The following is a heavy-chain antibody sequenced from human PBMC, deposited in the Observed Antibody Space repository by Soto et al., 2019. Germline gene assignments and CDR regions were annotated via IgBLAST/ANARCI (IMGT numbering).Heavy chain of an antibody. V-gene: IGHV4-61*01. D-gene: IGHD6-6*01. CDR1: GASVSSGRHS. J-gene: IGHJ4*02. CDR2: IYYSGST. CDR3: ARDPLGWSSSHFFQL. Sequence: SETLSLTCSVSGASVSSGRHSWSWIRQSPGKGLEWIGFIYYSGSTNYNPSLKSRVTISVDTSKNQFSLKVSSVTAADTAVYCCARDPLGWSSSHFFQLWGQGTLVTVSS.